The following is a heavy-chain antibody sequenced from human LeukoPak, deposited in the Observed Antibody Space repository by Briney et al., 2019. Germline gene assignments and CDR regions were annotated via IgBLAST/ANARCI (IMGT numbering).Heavy chain of an antibody. Sequence: PSETLSLTCTVSGGSISSYSWSWIRQPPGQGLEWIGYIYYSGSTNYDPSLKSRVTISVDTSKNQFSLKLSSVTAADTAVYYCARHPPYRPDYFDYWGQGTLVTVSS. J-gene: IGHJ4*02. D-gene: IGHD4-11*01. V-gene: IGHV4-59*08. CDR2: IYYSGST. CDR3: ARHPPYRPDYFDY. CDR1: GGSISSYS.